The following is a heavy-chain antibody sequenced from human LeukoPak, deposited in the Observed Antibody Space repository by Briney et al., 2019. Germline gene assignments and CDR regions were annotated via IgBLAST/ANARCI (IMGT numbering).Heavy chain of an antibody. CDR1: TFALRNYW. CDR3: ARDWSIPSLTGYYIDV. Sequence: GGSLRLSCTGSTFALRNYWIHWVRQVPGKGLEWISRITSEGISSSYADSVKGRITISRDNAKKTVYLQMSSLRAEDTAVYYCARDWSIPSLTGYYIDVWGNGTTVTVSS. D-gene: IGHD3-9*01. V-gene: IGHV3-74*03. CDR2: ITSEGISS. J-gene: IGHJ6*03.